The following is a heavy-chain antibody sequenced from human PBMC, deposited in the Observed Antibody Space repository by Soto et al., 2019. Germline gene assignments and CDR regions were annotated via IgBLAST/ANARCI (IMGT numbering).Heavy chain of an antibody. CDR3: AREPGRMAIKRWFDP. J-gene: IGHJ5*02. Sequence: PSETLSLTCTVSGGSISSYYWSWIRQPPGKGLEWIGYIYYSGSTNYDPSLKSRVTISVDTSKNQFSLKLSSVTAADTAVYYCAREPGRMAIKRWFDPWGQGTLVTVSS. V-gene: IGHV4-59*01. D-gene: IGHD2-2*02. CDR2: IYYSGST. CDR1: GGSISSYY.